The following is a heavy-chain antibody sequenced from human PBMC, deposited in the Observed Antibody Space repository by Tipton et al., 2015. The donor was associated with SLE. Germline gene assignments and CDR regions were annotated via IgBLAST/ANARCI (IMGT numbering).Heavy chain of an antibody. D-gene: IGHD3-10*01. CDR2: INHSGST. Sequence: TLSLTCAVYGGSFSGYYWSWIRQPPGKGLEWIGEINHSGSTNYNPSLKSRVTISVDTSKNQFSLKLSSVTAADTAVYYCARGGEDDYYFDLWGRGTLVTVSS. J-gene: IGHJ2*01. V-gene: IGHV4-34*01. CDR1: GGSFSGYY. CDR3: ARGGEDDYYFDL.